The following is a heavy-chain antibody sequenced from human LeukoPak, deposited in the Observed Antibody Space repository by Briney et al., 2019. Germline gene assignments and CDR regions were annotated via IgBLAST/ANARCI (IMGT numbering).Heavy chain of an antibody. V-gene: IGHV4-59*01. CDR1: GDSINGYF. D-gene: IGHD3-22*01. Sequence: SETLSLTCTVSGDSINGYFWTWVRQPPGRGLEWMGFIHYTGSTHYTPSLRSRVTMSVDTSENRFSLELHSVTAVDTAVYYCARSPTSYYDRLALDIWGQGTMVTVSS. CDR3: ARSPTSYYDRLALDI. CDR2: IHYTGST. J-gene: IGHJ3*02.